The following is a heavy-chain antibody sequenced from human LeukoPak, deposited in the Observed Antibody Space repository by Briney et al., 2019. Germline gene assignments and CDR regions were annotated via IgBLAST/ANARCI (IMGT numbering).Heavy chain of an antibody. J-gene: IGHJ6*03. CDR3: ARDPKSCGGDCYPRDYYYYMDV. D-gene: IGHD2-21*02. V-gene: IGHV1-18*01. CDR1: GYTFTSYG. Sequence: ASVKVSCKASGYTFTSYGISWVRQAPGQGLEWMGWISAYNGNTNYAQKLQGRVTMTTDTSTSTVYMELSSLRSEDTAVYYCARDPKSCGGDCYPRDYYYYMDVWGKGTTVTVSS. CDR2: ISAYNGNT.